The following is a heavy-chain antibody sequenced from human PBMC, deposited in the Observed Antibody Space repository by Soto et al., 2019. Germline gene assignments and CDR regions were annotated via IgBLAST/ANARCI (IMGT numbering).Heavy chain of an antibody. V-gene: IGHV3-23*01. D-gene: IGHD2-2*01. J-gene: IGHJ6*03. CDR3: AKDVRAWGDIVVNYMDV. CDR2: ISGSGGST. Sequence: GGSLRLSCAASGFTFSSYAMSWVRQAPGKGLEWVSAISGSGGSTYYADSVKGRFTISRDNSKNTLYLQMNSLRAEDTAVYYCAKDVRAWGDIVVNYMDVWGKGTTVTVSS. CDR1: GFTFSSYA.